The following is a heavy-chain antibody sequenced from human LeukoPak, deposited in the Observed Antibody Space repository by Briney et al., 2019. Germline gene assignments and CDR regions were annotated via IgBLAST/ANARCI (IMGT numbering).Heavy chain of an antibody. V-gene: IGHV4-59*01. CDR2: IYYSGST. J-gene: IGHJ5*02. D-gene: IGHD6-6*01. CDR3: ARKYPDHWFDP. CDR1: GGSLSRYY. Sequence: SETLSLTCTVSGGSLSRYYWSWIRQPPGRGLEWIGYIYYSGSTNYNPSLKSRVTISLDTSRNQFSLKLSSVTAADTAVYYCARKYPDHWFDPWGQGTLVTVSS.